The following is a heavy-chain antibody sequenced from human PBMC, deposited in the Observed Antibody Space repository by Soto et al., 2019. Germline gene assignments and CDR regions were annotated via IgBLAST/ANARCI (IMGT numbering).Heavy chain of an antibody. CDR3: ARDFVDYGGKIGTQHYYYYGMDV. V-gene: IGHV4-31*03. CDR1: GGSISSGGYY. CDR2: IYYSGST. Sequence: PSETLSLTCTVSGGSISSGGYYWRWIRQHPGKGLEWIGYIYYSGSTYYNPSLKSRVTISVDTSKNQFSLKLSSVTAADTAVYYCARDFVDYGGKIGTQHYYYYGMDVWGQGTTVTVSS. J-gene: IGHJ6*02. D-gene: IGHD4-17*01.